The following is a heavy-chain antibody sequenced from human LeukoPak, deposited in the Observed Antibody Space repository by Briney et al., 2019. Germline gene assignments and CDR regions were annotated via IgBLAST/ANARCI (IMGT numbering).Heavy chain of an antibody. J-gene: IGHJ4*02. V-gene: IGHV3-30-3*01. Sequence: GGCLRLSCAAAGFPFSRYAMPWVRQAPGKGLEWVAVISYDGSNKYYADSVKGRYTISRDNSKSTLYLQMNSLRAEDTAVYYCARVGWEWLRPRFDYWGQGTLVTVSS. CDR3: ARVGWEWLRPRFDY. CDR2: ISYDGSNK. CDR1: GFPFSRYA. D-gene: IGHD5-12*01.